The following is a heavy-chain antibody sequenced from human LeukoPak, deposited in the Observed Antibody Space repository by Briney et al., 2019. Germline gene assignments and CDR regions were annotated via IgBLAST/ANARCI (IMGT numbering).Heavy chain of an antibody. V-gene: IGHV1-2*02. CDR2: ISPNSGGT. CDR3: AREDDSSGWYD. CDR1: GYTFTGYY. D-gene: IGHD6-19*01. Sequence: ASVKVSCKASGYTFTGYYMHWVRQAPGQGLEWMGWISPNSGGTNYAQKFQGRVTMTRDTSISTAYMELRRLRSDDTAVYYCAREDDSSGWYDWGQGTLVTVSS. J-gene: IGHJ4*02.